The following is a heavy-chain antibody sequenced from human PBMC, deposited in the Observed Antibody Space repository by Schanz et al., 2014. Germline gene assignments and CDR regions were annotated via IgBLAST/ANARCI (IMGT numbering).Heavy chain of an antibody. Sequence: EVQLLESGGGLVQPGGSLRLSCAASGFTFSDYYMTWIRQAPGKGLEWVSRMIGSGSSVFYADSVKGRFTIARDNSKNTLFLQMSSLRAEDTAVYYCARDGDFDYWGQGTLVTVSS. CDR2: MIGSGSSV. CDR1: GFTFSDYY. J-gene: IGHJ4*02. V-gene: IGHV3-23*01. CDR3: ARDGDFDY.